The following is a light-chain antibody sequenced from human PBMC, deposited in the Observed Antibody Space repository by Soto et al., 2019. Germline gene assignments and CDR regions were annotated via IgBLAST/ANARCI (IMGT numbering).Light chain of an antibody. J-gene: IGLJ2*01. Sequence: QSALTQPPSVSGSPGQSVTISCSGTSGDVGGYNYVSWYQQHPGTAPKLVIYEVSERPSAVPDRFSGSKSGNTASLTVSGLQADDEADYYCSSYAGNNIVVFGGGTQLTVL. CDR2: EVS. V-gene: IGLV2-8*01. CDR3: SSYAGNNIVV. CDR1: SGDVGGYNY.